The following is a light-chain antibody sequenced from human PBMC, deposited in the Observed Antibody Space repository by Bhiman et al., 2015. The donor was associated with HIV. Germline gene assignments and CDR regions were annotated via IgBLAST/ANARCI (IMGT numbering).Light chain of an antibody. Sequence: QSALTQPASVSGSPGQSITISCTGTSSDIGFYDYVSWYQQHPGKAPKLIIYDVRKRPSGVPDRFSGSKFGNTASLTISELQTEDEADYYCCSFTGDTHLYVFGSGTTVTVL. CDR2: DVR. CDR3: CSFTGDTHLYV. J-gene: IGLJ1*01. CDR1: SSDIGFYDY. V-gene: IGLV2-14*03.